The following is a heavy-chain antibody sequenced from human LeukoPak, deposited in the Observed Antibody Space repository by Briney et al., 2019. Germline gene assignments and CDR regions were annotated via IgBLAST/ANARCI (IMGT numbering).Heavy chain of an antibody. V-gene: IGHV3-21*01. CDR3: ARDFGSGWTSSSFDY. Sequence: GGSLRLSCAASGFTFSSYSMNWVRQAPGKGLEWVSSISSSSSYIYYADSVKGRFTISRDNAKNSLYLQMNSLRAEDTAVYYCARDFGSGWTSSSFDYWGQGTLVTVSS. CDR1: GFTFSSYS. D-gene: IGHD6-19*01. CDR2: ISSSSSYI. J-gene: IGHJ4*02.